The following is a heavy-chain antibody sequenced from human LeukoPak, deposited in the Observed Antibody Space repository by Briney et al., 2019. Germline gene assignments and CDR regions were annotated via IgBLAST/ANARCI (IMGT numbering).Heavy chain of an antibody. J-gene: IGHJ4*02. Sequence: SETLSLTCAVYGGSFSGYYWSWIRKPPGKGRKWIGEINHSGSTNYNPSLKSRVTISVDTSKNQFSLKLSSVTAADTAVYYCARGRGSSSWYEILGYWGQGTLVTVFS. D-gene: IGHD6-13*01. V-gene: IGHV4-34*01. CDR3: ARGRGSSSWYEILGY. CDR1: GGSFSGYY. CDR2: INHSGST.